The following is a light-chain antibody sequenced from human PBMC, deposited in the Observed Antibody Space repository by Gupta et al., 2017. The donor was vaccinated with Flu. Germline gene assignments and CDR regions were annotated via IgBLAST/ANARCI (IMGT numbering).Light chain of an antibody. V-gene: IGLV1-40*01. Sequence: QSVLTQPPSVSAAPGQRVTISCTGSSSNIGAGYDVHWYQQLPVTAPKVLIYGSSNRPSGVPDRFFASKSGTSASLAITGLQAEDEADYYCQSYDTSLSGWVFGGGTKVTAL. CDR3: QSYDTSLSGWV. CDR1: SSNIGAGYD. J-gene: IGLJ3*02. CDR2: GSS.